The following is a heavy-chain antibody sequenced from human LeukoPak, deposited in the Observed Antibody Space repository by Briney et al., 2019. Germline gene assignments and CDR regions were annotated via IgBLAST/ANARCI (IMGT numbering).Heavy chain of an antibody. CDR2: VSPDGGGT. CDR3: AKSSPWTLHGFDI. Sequence: ASVNVPYKSSGYPFTVYYIRWVRQAPGQAREWMGWVSPDGGGTNYEQKFQGRVTMTRDTSITTADLELSSLSSDDTAVYYCAKSSPWTLHGFDIWGQGKMVTVSS. D-gene: IGHD6-6*01. J-gene: IGHJ3*02. CDR1: GYPFTVYY. V-gene: IGHV1-2*02.